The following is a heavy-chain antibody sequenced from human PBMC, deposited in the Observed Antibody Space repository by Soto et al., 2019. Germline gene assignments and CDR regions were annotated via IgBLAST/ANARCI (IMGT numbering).Heavy chain of an antibody. D-gene: IGHD6-13*01. CDR3: AKDQGSSWYEINY. V-gene: IGHV3-23*01. J-gene: IGHJ4*02. Sequence: TASGFTFSNYVVTWVRQAPGKGLEWVSTISGSGGSTYYADSVKGRFTISRDNSKNTLYLQMNSLRAEDTAVYYCAKDQGSSWYEINYWGQGTLVTVSS. CDR1: GFTFSNYV. CDR2: ISGSGGST.